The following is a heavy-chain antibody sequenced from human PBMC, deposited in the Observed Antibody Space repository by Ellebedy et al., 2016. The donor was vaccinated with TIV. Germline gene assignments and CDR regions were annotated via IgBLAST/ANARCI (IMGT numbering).Heavy chain of an antibody. D-gene: IGHD5-12*01. CDR1: GGSISSGGYY. Sequence: MPSETLSLTCTVSGGSISSGGYYWSWIRQHPGKGLEWIGYIYYSGSTYYNPSLKSLVTISVDTSKNQFSLKLSSVTAADTAVYYCARVRSGYARYFDYWGQGTLVTVSS. CDR2: IYYSGST. V-gene: IGHV4-31*01. CDR3: ARVRSGYARYFDY. J-gene: IGHJ4*02.